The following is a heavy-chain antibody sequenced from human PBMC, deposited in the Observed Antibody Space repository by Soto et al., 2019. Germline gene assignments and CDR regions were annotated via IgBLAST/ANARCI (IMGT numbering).Heavy chain of an antibody. J-gene: IGHJ3*02. CDR1: GFTFSSYG. V-gene: IGHV3-30*18. CDR3: AKERLWFGELSDAFDI. Sequence: GGSLRLSCAASGFTFSSYGMHWVRQAPGKGLEWVAVISYDGSNKYYADSVKGRFTISRDNSKNTLYLQMNSLRAEDTAVYYCAKERLWFGELSDAFDIWGQGTMVTVSS. D-gene: IGHD3-10*01. CDR2: ISYDGSNK.